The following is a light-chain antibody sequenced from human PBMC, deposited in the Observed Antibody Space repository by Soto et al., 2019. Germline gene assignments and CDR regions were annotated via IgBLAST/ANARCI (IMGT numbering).Light chain of an antibody. CDR3: QQYNSYSQFT. V-gene: IGKV1-9*01. CDR2: AAS. CDR1: QGINIF. J-gene: IGKJ3*01. Sequence: DIQLTQSPSFLSASVGDRVTITCRASQGINIFLAWFQQKPGKAPNLLISAASTLQSGVPSRFSGSGSETEFTLTITSLQPEDSATYYCQQYNSYSQFTFGPGTKVDIK.